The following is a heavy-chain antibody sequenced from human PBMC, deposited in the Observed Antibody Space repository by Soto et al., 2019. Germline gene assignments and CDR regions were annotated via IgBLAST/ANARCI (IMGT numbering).Heavy chain of an antibody. Sequence: QVRLVESGRGVVQPGTSLRLSCAASGFPFNYYAMHWVRQTPDKGLEWLTIISSDGTTIHYVDSVKGRFTISRDNSKSAVYLQMNNVRAEDTAVYYCARGTGAGSFLNDYWGQGTLVTVSS. J-gene: IGHJ4*02. CDR3: ARGTGAGSFLNDY. V-gene: IGHV3-30-3*01. CDR1: GFPFNYYA. CDR2: ISSDGTTI. D-gene: IGHD3-10*01.